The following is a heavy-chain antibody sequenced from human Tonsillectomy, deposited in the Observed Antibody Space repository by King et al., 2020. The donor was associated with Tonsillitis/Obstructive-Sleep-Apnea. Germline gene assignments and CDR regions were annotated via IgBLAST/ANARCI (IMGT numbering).Heavy chain of an antibody. CDR3: ARGFRLRTEVDY. D-gene: IGHD4-17*01. CDR1: GYTFTRYY. J-gene: IGHJ4*02. CDR2: INPSGGST. V-gene: IGHV1-46*01. Sequence: QLVQSGAEVKKPGASVKVSCKASGYTFTRYYMHWVRQAPGQGLEWMGIINPSGGSTNYAQKFQGRVTLTRDTPTSTVYMELSSLRSEDTAVYYCARGFRLRTEVDYWGQGTLVTVSS.